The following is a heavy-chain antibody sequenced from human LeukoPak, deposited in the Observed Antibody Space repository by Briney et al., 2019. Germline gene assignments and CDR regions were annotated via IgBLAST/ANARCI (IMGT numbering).Heavy chain of an antibody. Sequence: GGSLRLSCAASGLTFSSYAMNWVRQTPGKGLEWVSAISAGGESTYYADSVTGRFTISRDNSKNTLHLQMNSLRAEDTAVYYCARAGSTNSWFDPWGQGTLVIVSS. CDR1: GLTFSSYA. CDR3: ARAGSTNSWFDP. D-gene: IGHD2-2*01. J-gene: IGHJ5*02. CDR2: ISAGGEST. V-gene: IGHV3-23*01.